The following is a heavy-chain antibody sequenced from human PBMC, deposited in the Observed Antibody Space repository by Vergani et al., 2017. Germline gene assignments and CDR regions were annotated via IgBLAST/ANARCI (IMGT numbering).Heavy chain of an antibody. CDR3: AKGSHIVVVPAARLDY. CDR2: ISGSGGRT. D-gene: IGHD2-2*01. Sequence: EVQLLESGGGLVQPGGSLRLSCAASGFTFSSYAMSWVRQAPGKGLEWVSAISGSGGRTYYADSVKGRFTISRDNSKNTLYLQMNSLRAEDTAVYYCAKGSHIVVVPAARLDYWGEGTLVTVSS. J-gene: IGHJ4*02. CDR1: GFTFSSYA. V-gene: IGHV3-23*01.